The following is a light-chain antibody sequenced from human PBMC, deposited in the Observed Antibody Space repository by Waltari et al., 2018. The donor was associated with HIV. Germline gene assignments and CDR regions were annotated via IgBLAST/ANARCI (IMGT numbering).Light chain of an antibody. V-gene: IGLV1-44*01. CDR1: TSNIGRNP. CDR3: ASWDDSLNGPV. Sequence: SVLTQPPSASGTPDQRVTISCSGSTSNIGRNPLSWFQQFPGTAPKVLIYSKNQRPSGVPDRLSGSKSGTSASLAIRGLQSEDEADYYCASWDDSLNGPVFGGGTKLTVV. CDR2: SKN. J-gene: IGLJ2*01.